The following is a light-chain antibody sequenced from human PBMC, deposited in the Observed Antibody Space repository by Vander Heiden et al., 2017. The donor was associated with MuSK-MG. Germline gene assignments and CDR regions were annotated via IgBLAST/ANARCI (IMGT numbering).Light chain of an antibody. CDR2: GAS. V-gene: IGKV3-20*01. Sequence: EIVLTQSPGTLSLSPGERATLSCRASQSVSSSYLAWYQQKPGQAPRLLIYGASSRATGIPDRFSATGSGTDFTLTISRLDPEDFTVYFCQQDGSSPLTFGGGTKVDI. J-gene: IGKJ4*01. CDR1: QSVSSSY. CDR3: QQDGSSPLT.